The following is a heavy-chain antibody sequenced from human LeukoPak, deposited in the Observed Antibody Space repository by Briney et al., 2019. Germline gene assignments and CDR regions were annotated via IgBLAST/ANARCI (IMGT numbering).Heavy chain of an antibody. Sequence: GGSLRLSCAASGFTFSDYWMHWVRQAPGKGLEWVSSISSSSSYIYYADSVKGRFTISRDNAKNSLYPQMSSLRAEDTAVYYCARDTHGYSSGWLPFDYWGQGTLVTVSS. J-gene: IGHJ4*02. V-gene: IGHV3-21*01. CDR1: GFTFSDYW. D-gene: IGHD6-19*01. CDR2: ISSSSSYI. CDR3: ARDTHGYSSGWLPFDY.